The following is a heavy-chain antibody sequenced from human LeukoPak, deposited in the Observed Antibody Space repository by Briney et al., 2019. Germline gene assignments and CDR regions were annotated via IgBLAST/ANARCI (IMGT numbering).Heavy chain of an antibody. CDR1: GFTFSSYS. D-gene: IGHD3-10*01. V-gene: IGHV3-48*02. CDR2: ISGSSSAI. CDR3: ARGDEWFGGLLNFDH. Sequence: GGSLRLSCAASGFTFSSYSMNWVRQAPGKGLEWVSSISGSSSAIYYTDSVKGRFTISRDNAKNSLYLQMNSLRDEDTAVYYCARGDEWFGGLLNFDHWGQGTLVTVSA. J-gene: IGHJ4*02.